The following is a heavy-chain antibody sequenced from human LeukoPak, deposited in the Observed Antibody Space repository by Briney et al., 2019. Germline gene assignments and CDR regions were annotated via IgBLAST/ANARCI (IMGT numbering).Heavy chain of an antibody. J-gene: IGHJ4*02. Sequence: ASVKVSCKASGYTFTGYYMHWVRQAPGQGLEWMGWINPNSGGTKYAQKFQGRVTMARDTSISTAYMELSRLTSDDTAVYYCARDDSSWLNDYWGQGTLVTVSS. D-gene: IGHD6-13*01. CDR1: GYTFTGYY. CDR3: ARDDSSWLNDY. CDR2: INPNSGGT. V-gene: IGHV1-2*02.